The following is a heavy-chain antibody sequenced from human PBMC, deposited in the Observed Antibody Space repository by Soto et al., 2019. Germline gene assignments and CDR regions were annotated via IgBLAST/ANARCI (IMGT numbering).Heavy chain of an antibody. Sequence: PGGSLRLSCAASGFTFSSYAMHWVRQAPGKGLEWVAVISYDGSNKYYADSVKGRFTISRDNSKNTLHLQMNSLRAEDTAVYYCARDSGYDHYYGMDVWGQGTTVTVSS. J-gene: IGHJ6*02. CDR1: GFTFSSYA. V-gene: IGHV3-30-3*01. CDR2: ISYDGSNK. D-gene: IGHD5-12*01. CDR3: ARDSGYDHYYGMDV.